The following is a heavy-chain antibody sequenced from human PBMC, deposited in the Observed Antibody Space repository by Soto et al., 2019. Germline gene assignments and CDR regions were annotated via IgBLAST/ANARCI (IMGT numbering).Heavy chain of an antibody. V-gene: IGHV3-7*01. CDR2: IKQDGSEK. CDR1: GFTFSSYW. J-gene: IGHJ3*02. Sequence: GGSLRLSFAASGFTFSSYWMSWVRQAPGKGLEWVANIKQDGSEKYYVDSVKGRFTISRDNAKNSLYLQMNSLRAEDTAVYYCARDRSSGWYGLADAFDIWGQGTMVTVSS. D-gene: IGHD6-19*01. CDR3: ARDRSSGWYGLADAFDI.